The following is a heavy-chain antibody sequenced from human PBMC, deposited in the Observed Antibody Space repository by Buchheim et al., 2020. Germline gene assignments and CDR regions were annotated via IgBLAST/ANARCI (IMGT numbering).Heavy chain of an antibody. J-gene: IGHJ6*02. CDR1: GFTFSDYY. V-gene: IGHV3-11*01. CDR2: ISSSGSSI. Sequence: QVQLVESGGGLVKPGGSLRLSCAASGFTFSDYYMSWIRQAPGKGLEWVSYISSSGSSIYYADSVKGRFTISRDNAKNSLYLQMNSLRAEDTAVYYCARAGEDIVVVVAATHYYYGMDVWGQGTT. D-gene: IGHD2-15*01. CDR3: ARAGEDIVVVVAATHYYYGMDV.